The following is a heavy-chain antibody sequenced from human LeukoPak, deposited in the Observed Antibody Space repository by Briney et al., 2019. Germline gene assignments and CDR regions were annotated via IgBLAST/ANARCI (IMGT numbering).Heavy chain of an antibody. J-gene: IGHJ4*02. Sequence: APVKVACKASGYTFTGYYMHWVRQAPGQGLEWMGWINPNSGGTNYAQKFQGRVTMTRDTSISTAYMELSRLRSDDTAVYYCASAYDSSGYYKLWGQGTLVTVSS. D-gene: IGHD3-22*01. CDR3: ASAYDSSGYYKL. V-gene: IGHV1-2*02. CDR2: INPNSGGT. CDR1: GYTFTGYY.